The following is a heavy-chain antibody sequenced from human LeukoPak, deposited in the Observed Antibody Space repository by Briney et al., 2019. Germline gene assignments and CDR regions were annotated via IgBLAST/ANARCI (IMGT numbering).Heavy chain of an antibody. CDR2: IYYSGST. V-gene: IGHV4-59*08. Sequence: SETLSLTCTVSGGSISSYYWSWIRQPPGKGLEWIGYIYYSGSTNYNPSLKSRVTISVDTSKNQFSLKLSSVTAADTAVYYCARHGYYYDTSGYFGPHGYWGQGTLVTVSS. D-gene: IGHD3-22*01. CDR3: ARHGYYYDTSGYFGPHGY. CDR1: GGSISSYY. J-gene: IGHJ4*02.